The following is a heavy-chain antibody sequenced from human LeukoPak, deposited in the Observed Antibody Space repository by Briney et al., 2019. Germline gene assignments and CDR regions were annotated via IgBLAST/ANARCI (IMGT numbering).Heavy chain of an antibody. V-gene: IGHV3-23*01. CDR3: AKAPSAQYYYYMDV. CDR1: GFTFSSYA. Sequence: PGGSLRLSCAASGFTFSSYAMSWVRQAPGKGLEWVSAISGSGGSTYYADSVKGRFTISTDNSKNTLYLQMNSLRAEDTAVYYCAKAPSAQYYYYMDVWGKGTTVTVSS. CDR2: ISGSGGST. D-gene: IGHD2-15*01. J-gene: IGHJ6*03.